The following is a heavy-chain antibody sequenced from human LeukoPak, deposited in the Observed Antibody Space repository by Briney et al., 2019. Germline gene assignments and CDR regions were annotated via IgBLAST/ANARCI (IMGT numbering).Heavy chain of an antibody. CDR1: GGTFSSYA. CDR3: AGKHATAAGSPRVMDV. CDR2: IIPIFGTA. D-gene: IGHD6-13*01. Sequence: SAKVSCKASGGTFSSYAISWVRQAPGQGLEWMGGIIPIFGTANYAQKFQGRVTITADESTSTAYMELSSLRSEDTAVYYCAGKHATAAGSPRVMDVWGQGTTVTVS. J-gene: IGHJ6*02. V-gene: IGHV1-69*13.